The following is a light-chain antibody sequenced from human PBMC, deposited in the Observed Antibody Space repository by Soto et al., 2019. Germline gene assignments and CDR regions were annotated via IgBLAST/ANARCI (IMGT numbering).Light chain of an antibody. J-gene: IGKJ4*01. Sequence: DIQMTQSPSSLSASVGDRVTITCRASQGIRKYLAWYQQKPGKVPKLLIYAASTLQSGVPSRFSGSGSGTDFTLTISSLQPEDVATYYCQKYNSAPHTFGGGTKVEIK. CDR3: QKYNSAPHT. CDR1: QGIRKY. V-gene: IGKV1-27*01. CDR2: AAS.